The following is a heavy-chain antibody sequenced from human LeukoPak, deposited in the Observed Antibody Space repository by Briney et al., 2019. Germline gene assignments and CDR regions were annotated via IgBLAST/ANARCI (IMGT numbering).Heavy chain of an antibody. CDR2: IIPIFGTA. V-gene: IGHV1-69*05. D-gene: IGHD2-15*01. Sequence: SVKVSCKASGGTFSSYAISWVRQAPGQGLEWMGGIIPIFGTANYAQKFQGRVTITTDESTSTAYMELSSLRSEDTAVYYCARGACSGGSCYLYYYYYMDVWGKGTTVTVSS. J-gene: IGHJ6*03. CDR1: GGTFSSYA. CDR3: ARGACSGGSCYLYYYYYMDV.